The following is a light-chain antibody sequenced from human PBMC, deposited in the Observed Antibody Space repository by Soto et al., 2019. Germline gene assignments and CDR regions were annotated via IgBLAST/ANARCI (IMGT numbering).Light chain of an antibody. CDR3: QQYGSSGT. CDR1: ESVSSIY. V-gene: IGKV3-20*01. Sequence: ENVLTQSPGTLSLSPGERATLSCRASESVSSIYVAWYQQKPGQAPTLLIYGASRRATGIPDRFSGSGSGTDFTLTISRLEPEDFAVYYCQQYGSSGTFGQGTRLEIK. CDR2: GAS. J-gene: IGKJ5*01.